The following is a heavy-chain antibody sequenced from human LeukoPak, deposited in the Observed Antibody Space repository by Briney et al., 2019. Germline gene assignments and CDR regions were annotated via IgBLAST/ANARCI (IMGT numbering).Heavy chain of an antibody. D-gene: IGHD6-19*01. Sequence: SETLSLTCAVYGGSFSGYYWSWIRQPPGKGLEWIGYIYYSGSTNYNPSLKSRVTISVDTSKNQFSLKLSSVTAADTAVYYCARQWLVTYYYGMDVWGQGTTVTVSS. CDR2: IYYSGST. J-gene: IGHJ6*02. CDR1: GGSFSGYY. CDR3: ARQWLVTYYYGMDV. V-gene: IGHV4-59*08.